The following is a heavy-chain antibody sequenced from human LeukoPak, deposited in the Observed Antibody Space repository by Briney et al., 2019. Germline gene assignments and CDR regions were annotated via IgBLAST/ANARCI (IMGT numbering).Heavy chain of an antibody. Sequence: GRSLRLSCAASGFTFSSYAMHWVRQAPGKGLEWVAVISYDGSNKYYADSVKGRFTISRDNSKNTLYLQMNSLRAEDTAVYYCARDREVRGVIPYGMDVWGQGTTVTVSS. CDR3: ARDREVRGVIPYGMDV. CDR1: GFTFSSYA. CDR2: ISYDGSNK. V-gene: IGHV3-30*14. J-gene: IGHJ6*02. D-gene: IGHD3-10*01.